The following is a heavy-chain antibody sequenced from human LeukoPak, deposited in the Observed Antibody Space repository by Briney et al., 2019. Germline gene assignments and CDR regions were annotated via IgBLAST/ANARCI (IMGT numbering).Heavy chain of an antibody. D-gene: IGHD2-15*01. J-gene: IGHJ4*02. CDR2: IIPILGIA. V-gene: IGHV1-69*04. Sequence: SVKVSRKAPGHTFTICYMPMVRQAPGQGLEWMGRIIPILGIANYAQKFQGRVTITADKSTSTAYMELSSLRSEDTAVYYCARGYCSGDNCYQTFDYWGQGTLVTVSS. CDR3: ARGYCSGDNCYQTFDY. CDR1: GHTFTICY.